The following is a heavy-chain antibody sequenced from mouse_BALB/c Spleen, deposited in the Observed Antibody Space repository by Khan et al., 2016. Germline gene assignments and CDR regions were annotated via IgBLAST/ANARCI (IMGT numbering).Heavy chain of an antibody. Sequence: QVQLQQSGAELVRPGTSVKISCKASGYTFTNYWLGWVKQRPGHGLEWIGDIYPGGGYTNYNEKFKGKATLTADTSSSTAYMQLSSLTSEDSAVXFCAKLYYGSSYWYFDVWGAGTTVTVSS. J-gene: IGHJ1*01. V-gene: IGHV1-63*02. CDR2: IYPGGGYT. CDR3: AKLYYGSSYWYFDV. D-gene: IGHD1-1*01. CDR1: GYTFTNYW.